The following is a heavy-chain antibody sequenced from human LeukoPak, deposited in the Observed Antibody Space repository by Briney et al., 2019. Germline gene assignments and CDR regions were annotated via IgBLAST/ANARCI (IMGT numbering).Heavy chain of an antibody. D-gene: IGHD2-15*01. CDR1: GGPIRGYY. CDR2: IYYSGST. V-gene: IGHV4-59*01. Sequence: SGTLSLTCTVSGGPIRGYYWNWIRQPPGKGLEWIGYIYYSGSTNYTPSLKSRVTMSLDTSKNQFSLKLSSVTAGDTAVYRCARESGSNCDYGGEGTLLTVSS. J-gene: IGHJ4*02. CDR3: ARESGSNCDY.